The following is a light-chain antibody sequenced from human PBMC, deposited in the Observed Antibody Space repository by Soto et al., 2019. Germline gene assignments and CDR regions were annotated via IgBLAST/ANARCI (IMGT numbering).Light chain of an antibody. CDR1: SSDIGAYNY. CDR3: CSYGYNILWV. J-gene: IGLJ3*02. V-gene: IGLV2-14*01. Sequence: QSALTQPASVSGSPGQSITISCTGTSSDIGAYNYVSWYQQHPGKAPKLIIYEVSNRPSGVSNRFSGSKSANTASLTISGLQSEDEADYYCCSYGYNILWVFGGGTKLTVL. CDR2: EVS.